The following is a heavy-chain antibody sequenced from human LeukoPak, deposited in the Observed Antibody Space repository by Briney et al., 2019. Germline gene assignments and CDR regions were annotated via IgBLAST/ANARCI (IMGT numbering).Heavy chain of an antibody. J-gene: IGHJ4*02. CDR3: ARHGGGDYGWGSYRQTPFDY. CDR1: GGSISSGSYY. D-gene: IGHD3-16*02. Sequence: SETLSLTCTVSGGSISSGSYYWSWIRQPAGKGLEWIGRIYTSGSTNYNPSLRSRVTISVDTSNNQFSLKLSSVTAADTAVYYCARHGGGDYGWGSYRQTPFDYWGQGTLVTVSS. V-gene: IGHV4-61*02. CDR2: IYTSGST.